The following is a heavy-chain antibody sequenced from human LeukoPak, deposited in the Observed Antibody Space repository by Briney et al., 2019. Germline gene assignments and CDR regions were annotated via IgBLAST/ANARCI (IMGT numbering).Heavy chain of an antibody. Sequence: ASVKVSCKASGYTFTSYGISWVGRAPGQGVEWMGWIGAYNGNTNYAQKLQGRVTMTTDTSTSTAYMKLRSLRSDDTAVYYCARMTFDSSGYPIGVDYWGQGTLVTVSS. CDR1: GYTFTSYG. CDR2: IGAYNGNT. V-gene: IGHV1-18*01. CDR3: ARMTFDSSGYPIGVDY. J-gene: IGHJ4*02. D-gene: IGHD3-22*01.